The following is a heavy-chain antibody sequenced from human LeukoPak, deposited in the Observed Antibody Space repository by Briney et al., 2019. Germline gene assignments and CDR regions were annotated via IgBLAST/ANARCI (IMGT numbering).Heavy chain of an antibody. CDR3: AKTYDFWSGYYSAPGRFDP. V-gene: IGHV3-23*01. Sequence: PGGSLRLSCAASGFTFSNYAMSWVRQAPGMGLEWVSTISGSGGGTYHADSVKGRFTISRDNSKNTLYLQMNSLRAEDTAVYFCAKTYDFWSGYYSAPGRFDPWGQGTLVTVSS. CDR2: ISGSGGGT. J-gene: IGHJ5*02. D-gene: IGHD3-3*01. CDR1: GFTFSNYA.